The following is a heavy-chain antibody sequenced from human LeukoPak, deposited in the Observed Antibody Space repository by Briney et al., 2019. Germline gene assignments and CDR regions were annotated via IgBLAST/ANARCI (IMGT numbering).Heavy chain of an antibody. CDR3: AKDLREYSSVGGLIDY. CDR2: ISLDGSDK. J-gene: IGHJ4*02. D-gene: IGHD5-18*01. V-gene: IGHV3-30*18. Sequence: GGSLRLSCAASGFTFSNYGMHWVRQSPGKGLDWVAVISLDGSDKRYPDSVKGRFSISRDNSKNTLDLQMNSLRVEDTGVYYCAKDLREYSSVGGLIDYWGQGILVTVSS. CDR1: GFTFSNYG.